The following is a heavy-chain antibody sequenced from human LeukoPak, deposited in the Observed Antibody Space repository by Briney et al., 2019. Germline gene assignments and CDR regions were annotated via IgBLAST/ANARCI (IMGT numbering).Heavy chain of an antibody. CDR3: ARRVSTGNVYSWFDP. D-gene: IGHD2-8*01. CDR2: ITSSRSNI. V-gene: IGHV3-48*02. Sequence: GGSLRLSCAASGFTFSTYSMSWLRQAPGKGLEWISYITSSRSNIYYADSVKGRFTISRDNAKNSLYLQMNSLRHEDTAVYYCARRVSTGNVYSWFDPWGQGNLVIVSS. CDR1: GFTFSTYS. J-gene: IGHJ5*02.